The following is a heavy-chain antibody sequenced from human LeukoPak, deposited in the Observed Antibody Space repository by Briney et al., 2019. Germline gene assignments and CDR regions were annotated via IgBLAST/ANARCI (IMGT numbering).Heavy chain of an antibody. J-gene: IGHJ3*02. D-gene: IGHD3-10*01. CDR3: ARPYYYSLGGAFDI. CDR1: GFTFSDYY. V-gene: IGHV3-11*01. CDR2: ISSSGSTI. Sequence: PGGSLRLSCAASGFTFSDYYMSWIRQAPGKGLEWVSYISSSGSTIYCADSVKGRFTISRDNAKNSLYLQMNSLRAEDTAVYYCARPYYYSLGGAFDIWGQGTMVTVSS.